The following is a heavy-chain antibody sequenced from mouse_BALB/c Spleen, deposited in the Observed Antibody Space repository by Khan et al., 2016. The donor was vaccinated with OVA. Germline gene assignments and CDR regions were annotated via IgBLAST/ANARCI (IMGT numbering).Heavy chain of an antibody. D-gene: IGHD2-14*01. Sequence: QVQLQQSGAELVRPGSSVKISCKASGYAFSSYWMNWVKQRPGQGLEWIGQIYPGDGNTHYHGNFKGKATLTADKSSSTAYMQLSSLTSEDSAVYFCARLGYWLAYWGQGTLVTVSA. J-gene: IGHJ3*01. CDR2: IYPGDGNT. CDR1: GYAFSSYW. V-gene: IGHV1-80*01. CDR3: ARLGYWLAY.